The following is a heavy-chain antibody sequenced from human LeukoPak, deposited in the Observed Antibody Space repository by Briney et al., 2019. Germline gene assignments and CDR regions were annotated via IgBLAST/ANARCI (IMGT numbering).Heavy chain of an antibody. CDR3: ARVRSGYDYYYGMDV. D-gene: IGHD1-26*01. CDR2: MNPNNGYK. CDR1: GYTFTTYD. J-gene: IGHJ6*02. V-gene: IGHV1-8*01. Sequence: ASVKVSCKASGYTFTTYDINWVRQATGQGLEWMGWMNPNNGYKGYAQKFQGRVTMTRNTSISTAYMELSSLRSEDTAVYYCARVRSGYDYYYGMDVWGQGTTVTVSS.